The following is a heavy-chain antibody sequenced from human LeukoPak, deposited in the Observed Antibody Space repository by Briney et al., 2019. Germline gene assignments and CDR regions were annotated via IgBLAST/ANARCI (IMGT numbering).Heavy chain of an antibody. CDR3: AREIVSSTCFDY. CDR1: GFTVSSNY. J-gene: IGHJ4*02. CDR2: IYSGGST. Sequence: HPGGSLRLSCAASGFTVSSNYMSWVRQAPGKGLEWVSVIYSGGSTYYADSVKGRFTISRDNSKNTLYLQMNSLRAEDTAVYYCAREIVSSTCFDYWGQGALVTVSS. V-gene: IGHV3-66*01. D-gene: IGHD2-2*01.